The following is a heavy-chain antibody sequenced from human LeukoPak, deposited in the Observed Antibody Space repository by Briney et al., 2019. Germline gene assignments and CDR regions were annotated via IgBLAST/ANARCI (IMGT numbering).Heavy chain of an antibody. CDR3: ARETEVSGGRSWDF. J-gene: IGHJ4*02. CDR2: IHSSGSM. CDR1: GGSISSYY. Sequence: PSETLSLTCTVSGGSISSYYWTWIRQPAGKGXXXXXRIHSSGSMNHNPSLKSRVTMSVDTSNNQFSLKLSSVTAADTAVYYCARETEVSGGRSWDFWGQGTLVTVSS. V-gene: IGHV4-4*07. D-gene: IGHD6-19*01.